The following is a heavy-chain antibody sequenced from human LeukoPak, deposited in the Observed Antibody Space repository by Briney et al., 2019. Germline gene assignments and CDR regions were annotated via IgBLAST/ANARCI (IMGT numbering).Heavy chain of an antibody. CDR1: GGSISSRNYY. D-gene: IGHD4/OR15-4a*01. CDR2: IFYSGST. J-gene: IGHJ4*02. Sequence: SETLSLTCSVSGGSISSRNYYWGWIRQSPGKGLEWIGSIFYSGSTYYKSSLKGRVTISADTSKNQFSLRLTSVTATVTAVYYCARQPPFFGDYGGYWGPGTLVTVSS. CDR3: ARQPPFFGDYGGY. V-gene: IGHV4-39*01.